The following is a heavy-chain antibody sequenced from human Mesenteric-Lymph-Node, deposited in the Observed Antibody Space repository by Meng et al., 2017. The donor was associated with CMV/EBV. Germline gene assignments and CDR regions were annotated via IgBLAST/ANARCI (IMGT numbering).Heavy chain of an antibody. J-gene: IGHJ4*02. CDR1: GGPFSSYA. Sequence: SGGPFSSYAVRWVRQAPGQGLEWLGGIIPIFGTANYAQKFQGRVTITADESTSTAYMELSSLRSEDTAVYYCARGYNGYSGYDPFDYWGQGTLVTVSS. V-gene: IGHV1-69*01. CDR3: ARGYNGYSGYDPFDY. D-gene: IGHD5-12*01. CDR2: IIPIFGTA.